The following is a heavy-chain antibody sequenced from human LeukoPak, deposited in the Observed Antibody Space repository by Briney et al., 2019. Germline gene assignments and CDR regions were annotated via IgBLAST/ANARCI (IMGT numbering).Heavy chain of an antibody. CDR3: ARVASEGTQPANFDP. J-gene: IGHJ5*02. D-gene: IGHD2-2*01. CDR1: GGSIRSGGYS. CDR2: IYHSGST. Sequence: SSETLSLTCALWGGSIRSGGYSCRWIRQPPGKGLEWIRYIYHSGSTYYNPSLKSRVTISVDRSKNQFSLKLSSVTAADTAVYYCARVASEGTQPANFDPWGQGTLVTVSS. V-gene: IGHV4-30-2*01.